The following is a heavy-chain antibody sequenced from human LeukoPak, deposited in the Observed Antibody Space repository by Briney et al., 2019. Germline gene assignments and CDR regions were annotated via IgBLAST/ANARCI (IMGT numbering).Heavy chain of an antibody. V-gene: IGHV1-69*02. D-gene: IGHD3-22*01. Sequence: SVKVSCKASGGTFSSYTISWVRQAPGQGLDWMGRIIPILGIANYAQKFQGRVTITADKSTSTAYMELSSLRSEDTAVYYCASNPTYYYDSSGYESQGWAQGTLVTVSS. CDR1: GGTFSSYT. CDR3: ASNPTYYYDSSGYESQG. CDR2: IIPILGIA. J-gene: IGHJ4*02.